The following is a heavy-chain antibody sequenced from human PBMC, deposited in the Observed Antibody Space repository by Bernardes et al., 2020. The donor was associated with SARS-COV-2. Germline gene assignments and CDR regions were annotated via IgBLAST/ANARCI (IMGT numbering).Heavy chain of an antibody. D-gene: IGHD6-19*01. CDR3: ATGVAVAGTRFNWFDP. CDR2: FDPEDGET. CDR1: GYTLTELS. V-gene: IGHV1-24*01. Sequence: ASVKVSCKVSGYTLTELSMHWVRQAPGKGLEWMGGFDPEDGETIYAQKFQGRVTMTEDTSTDTAYMELSSLRSEDTAVYYCATGVAVAGTRFNWFDPWGQGTLVTVSS. J-gene: IGHJ5*02.